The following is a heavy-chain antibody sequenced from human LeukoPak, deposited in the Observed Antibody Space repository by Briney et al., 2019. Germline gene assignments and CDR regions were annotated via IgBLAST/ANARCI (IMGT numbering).Heavy chain of an antibody. Sequence: TSQTLSLTCTVSGGSISSGGYYWSWIRQHPGKGLEWIGYIYYSGSTYYNPSLKSRVTISVDTSKNQFSLKLSSVTAADTAVYYCARVNNSVDAFDIWGQGTMVTVSS. V-gene: IGHV4-31*03. D-gene: IGHD4-23*01. CDR1: GGSISSGGYY. CDR2: IYYSGST. J-gene: IGHJ3*02. CDR3: ARVNNSVDAFDI.